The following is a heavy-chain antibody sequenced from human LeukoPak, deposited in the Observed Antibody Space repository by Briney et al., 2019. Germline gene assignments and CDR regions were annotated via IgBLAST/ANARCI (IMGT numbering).Heavy chain of an antibody. V-gene: IGHV4-31*03. Sequence: SETLSLTCTVSGGSISSGGYYWSWIRQHPGTGLEWIGYIYYSGSTYYNPSLKSRVTISVDTSKNQFSLKLSSVTAADTAVYYCASNPYYGGNRLPDNWGQGTLVTVSS. D-gene: IGHD4-23*01. CDR1: GGSISSGGYY. CDR3: ASNPYYGGNRLPDN. CDR2: IYYSGST. J-gene: IGHJ4*02.